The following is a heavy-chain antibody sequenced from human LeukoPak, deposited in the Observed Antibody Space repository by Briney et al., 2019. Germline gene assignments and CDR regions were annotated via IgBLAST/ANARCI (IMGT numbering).Heavy chain of an antibody. Sequence: ASVKVSCKASGGTFSSYAISWVRQAPGQGLDWMGRIIPIFAIANYAQKFQGRVTINADKSTSTAYMELSSLRSEDTAVYFCARQGYYYDRSDAFDIWGQGTMVTVSS. CDR2: IIPIFAIA. V-gene: IGHV1-69*04. J-gene: IGHJ3*02. D-gene: IGHD3-22*01. CDR3: ARQGYYYDRSDAFDI. CDR1: GGTFSSYA.